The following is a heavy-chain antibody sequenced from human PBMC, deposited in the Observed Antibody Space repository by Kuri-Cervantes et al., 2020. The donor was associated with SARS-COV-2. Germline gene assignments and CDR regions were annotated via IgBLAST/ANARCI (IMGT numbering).Heavy chain of an antibody. CDR2: IKQDGSEK. Sequence: GESLKISCAASGFTFSSYWMSWVRQAPGKGLEWVANIKQDGSEKYYVDSVKSRFTISRDNAKNSLYLQMNSLRDEDTAVYYCATSTPISIRYCGGGCNKGAFDIWGQGTKVTVSS. V-gene: IGHV3-7*01. J-gene: IGHJ3*02. CDR3: ATSTPISIRYCGGGCNKGAFDI. D-gene: IGHD2-21*02. CDR1: GFTFSSYW.